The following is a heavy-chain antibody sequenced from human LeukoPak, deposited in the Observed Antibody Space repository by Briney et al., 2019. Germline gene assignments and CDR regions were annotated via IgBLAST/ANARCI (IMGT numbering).Heavy chain of an antibody. Sequence: GGSLRLSCAASGFTFSSYEMNWVRQAPGKGLEWVSYISSSGSTIYYADSVKGRFTISRDNSKNTLYLQMNSLRAEDTAVYYCARGPYELRFLEWSPPTDYWGQRTLVTVSS. V-gene: IGHV3-48*03. J-gene: IGHJ4*02. D-gene: IGHD3-3*01. CDR3: ARGPYELRFLEWSPPTDY. CDR2: ISSSGSTI. CDR1: GFTFSSYE.